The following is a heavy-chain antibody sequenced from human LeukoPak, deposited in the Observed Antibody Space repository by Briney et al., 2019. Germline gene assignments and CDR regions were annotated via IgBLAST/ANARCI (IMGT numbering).Heavy chain of an antibody. D-gene: IGHD1-26*01. V-gene: IGHV3-21*04. CDR2: ISSRHSSHT. CDR3: AKDYSGTYFRGADY. Sequence: GGSLRLSCTGSGFIFHSYTMNWVRQAPGKGLEWVASISSRHSSHTDYADSVKGRFTISRDNAKNTLYLQMNSLRAEDTAVYYCAKDYSGTYFRGADYWGQGTLVTVSS. J-gene: IGHJ4*02. CDR1: GFIFHSYT.